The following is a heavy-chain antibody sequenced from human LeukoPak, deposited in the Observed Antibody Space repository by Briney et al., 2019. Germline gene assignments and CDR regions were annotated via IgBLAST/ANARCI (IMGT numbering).Heavy chain of an antibody. CDR2: IYTGGST. V-gene: IGHV3-53*01. D-gene: IGHD4-17*01. Sequence: GGSLRLSCAASGFTVSSNYMSWVRQAPGKGLEWVSVIYTGGSTNYADSVKGRFTISRDNSKNTLYLQVNSLRAEDTAVYYCARVKYDYGDSYFDYWGQGTLVTVSS. J-gene: IGHJ4*02. CDR1: GFTVSSNY. CDR3: ARVKYDYGDSYFDY.